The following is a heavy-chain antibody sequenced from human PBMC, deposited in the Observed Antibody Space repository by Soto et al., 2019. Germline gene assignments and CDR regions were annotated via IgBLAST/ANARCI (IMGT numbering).Heavy chain of an antibody. J-gene: IGHJ4*02. V-gene: IGHV4-59*01. Sequence: SETLSLTCTVSGGSISSYYWSWIRQPPGKGLEWIGYIYYSGSTNYNPSLKSRVHISVDTSKNQFSLKLSSVTAADTAVYYCARWKYPSFDYWGQGTLVTVSS. CDR3: ARWKYPSFDY. CDR2: IYYSGST. CDR1: GGSISSYY. D-gene: IGHD1-1*01.